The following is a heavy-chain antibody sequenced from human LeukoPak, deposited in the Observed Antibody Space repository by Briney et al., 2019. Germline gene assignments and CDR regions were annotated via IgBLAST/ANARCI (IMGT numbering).Heavy chain of an antibody. CDR2: ISSSTSTM. J-gene: IGHJ4*02. CDR1: GFTFSSNA. D-gene: IGHD4-17*01. V-gene: IGHV3-48*01. Sequence: GGSLRLSCAASGFTFSSNAMTWVRQAPGKGLEWVSYISSSTSTMFYADSVRGRFTISRDSANNSLYLQMNSLRAEDTAVYYCARDRLHYGEYEKTFDYWGQGTLVSVSS. CDR3: ARDRLHYGEYEKTFDY.